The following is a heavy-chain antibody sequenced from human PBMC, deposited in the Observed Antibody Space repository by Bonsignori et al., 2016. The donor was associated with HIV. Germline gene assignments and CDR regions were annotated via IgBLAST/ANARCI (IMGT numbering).Heavy chain of an antibody. V-gene: IGHV1-2*02. J-gene: IGHJ4*02. CDR2: INPNSGGT. CDR3: ARGATYSSGWYSVDY. D-gene: IGHD6-19*01. Sequence: WVRQAPGQGLEWMGWINPNSGGTNYAQNFHGRVTLTRDTSISTAYMELSRLRSDDTAVYYCARGATYSSGWYSVDYWGQGTLVTVSS.